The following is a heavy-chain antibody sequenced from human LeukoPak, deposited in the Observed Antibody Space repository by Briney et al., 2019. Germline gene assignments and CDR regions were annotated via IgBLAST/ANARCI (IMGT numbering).Heavy chain of an antibody. Sequence: GESLKISCQGSGYRFTSYWIGWVRQMPGKGPEWMGIIYPGDSDTRYSPSFQGQATISADKSISTAYLQWSSLKASDTAMYYCARLGLAQQWLASIDYWGQGTLVTVSS. CDR3: ARLGLAQQWLASIDY. J-gene: IGHJ4*02. CDR2: IYPGDSDT. CDR1: GYRFTSYW. D-gene: IGHD6-19*01. V-gene: IGHV5-51*01.